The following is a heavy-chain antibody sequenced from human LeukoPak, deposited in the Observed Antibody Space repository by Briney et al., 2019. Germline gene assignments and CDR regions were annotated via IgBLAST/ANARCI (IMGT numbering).Heavy chain of an antibody. J-gene: IGHJ3*02. Sequence: PGGSLRLSCAASGFTFSSYAMSWVRQAPGKGLEWVGRIKSKTDGGTIDYAVPVKGRFSISRDDSKDTMYLQMNSLKSDDTAVYYCATHIPWDIWGPGTMVTVSS. CDR3: ATHIPWDI. CDR1: GFTFSSYA. V-gene: IGHV3-15*01. D-gene: IGHD2-21*01. CDR2: IKSKTDGGTI.